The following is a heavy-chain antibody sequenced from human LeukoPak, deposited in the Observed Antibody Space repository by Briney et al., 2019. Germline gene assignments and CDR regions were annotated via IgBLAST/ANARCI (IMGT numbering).Heavy chain of an antibody. D-gene: IGHD6-13*01. J-gene: IGHJ4*02. CDR2: FSDSGGST. CDR1: GSSFSSFA. CDR3: ANSRYSSSWYLLHY. Sequence: PGGSLRLSCAASGSSFSSFAMNWVRQAPGKGLEWVSGFSDSGGSTLYANSVKGRFTVSRDNSKNTLYLQMNSLRAEDTAVYYCANSRYSSSWYLLHYWGQGTLVTVSS. V-gene: IGHV3-23*01.